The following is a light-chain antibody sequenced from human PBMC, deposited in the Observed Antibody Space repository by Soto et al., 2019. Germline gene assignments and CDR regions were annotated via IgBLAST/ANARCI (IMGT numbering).Light chain of an antibody. CDR3: QHYGSSPRT. J-gene: IGKJ1*01. V-gene: IGKV3-20*01. CDR2: GSS. CDR1: QNVASSY. Sequence: IVLTHSPGTLSLSPGEKAALSCMSIQNVASSYLAWYQQKPGQAPRLLIYGSSIRGAGIPDRFSGSGSGTDFTLTISRLDPEDFEVYFCQHYGSSPRTFGQGTKVDIK.